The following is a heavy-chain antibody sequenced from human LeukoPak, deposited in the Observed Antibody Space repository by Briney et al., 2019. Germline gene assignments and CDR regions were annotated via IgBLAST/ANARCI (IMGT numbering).Heavy chain of an antibody. CDR3: ARTIFGVVIPTENWFDP. CDR1: GGTFSSYA. J-gene: IGHJ5*02. CDR2: IIPIFGKA. V-gene: IGHV1-69*05. D-gene: IGHD3-3*01. Sequence: SVKVSCKASGGTFSSYAISWVRQAPGQGLEWMGGIIPIFGKANYAQKFQGRVTITTDESTSTAYMELSSLRSEDTAVYYCARTIFGVVIPTENWFDPWGQGTLVTVSS.